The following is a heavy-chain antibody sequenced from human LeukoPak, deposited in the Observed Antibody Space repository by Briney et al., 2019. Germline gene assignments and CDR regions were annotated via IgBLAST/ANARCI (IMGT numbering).Heavy chain of an antibody. CDR2: ISSSSSNI. J-gene: IGHJ4*02. D-gene: IGHD1-26*01. Sequence: QPGGSLRLSCAASGFTFSSYSMDWVRPAPGKGLEWVSYISSSSSNIYYADSVKGRFTISRDNAKNSLYLQMNSLRDEDTAVYYCARDLQRIGDYWGQGTLVTVSS. CDR1: GFTFSSYS. V-gene: IGHV3-48*02. CDR3: ARDLQRIGDY.